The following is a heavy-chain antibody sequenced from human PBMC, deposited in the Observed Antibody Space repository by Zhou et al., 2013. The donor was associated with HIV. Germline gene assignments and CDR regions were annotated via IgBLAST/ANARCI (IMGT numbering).Heavy chain of an antibody. J-gene: IGHJ5*02. CDR2: IYYSGST. Sequence: QVQLQESGPGLVKPSETLSLICTVSGGSISRSNYYWGWIRQPPGKGLEWIGSIYYSGSTYYNPSLKSRVTISVDTSKNQFSLKLSSVTAADTAVYYCARGRRIQYLRFLERAGSGWFDPWSQGTLVTVSS. D-gene: IGHD3-3*01. CDR1: GGSISRSNYY. CDR3: ARGRRIQYLRFLERAGSGWFDP. V-gene: IGHV4-39*01.